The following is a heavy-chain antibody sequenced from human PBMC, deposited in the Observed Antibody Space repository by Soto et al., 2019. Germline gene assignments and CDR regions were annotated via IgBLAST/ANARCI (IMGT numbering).Heavy chain of an antibody. CDR1: GGSFSDSA. V-gene: IGHV1-69*01. D-gene: IGHD6-25*01. CDR3: AREARGYGGGYSYYGMDV. CDR2: IIPLFGSP. Sequence: QVQLVQSGPEVKNPGSSVKVSCKASGGSFSDSALSWVRQAPGQGLEWMGGIIPLFGSPDYAQKFLGRVTVTADASTSTAYMELSRLRTEDTAVYYCAREARGYGGGYSYYGMDVWGQGTTVTVS. J-gene: IGHJ6*02.